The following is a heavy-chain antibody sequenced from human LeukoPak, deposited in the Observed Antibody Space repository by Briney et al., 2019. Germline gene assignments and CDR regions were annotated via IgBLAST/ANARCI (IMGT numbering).Heavy chain of an antibody. D-gene: IGHD3-9*01. J-gene: IGHJ4*02. CDR1: GGSFSGYY. Sequence: SETLSLTCAVFGGSFSGYYWSWIRQPPGKGLEWIGEINHSGNTNYNPSLKSRVTISVDTSKNQFSLKLSSETAADTAVYYCARGRSPADKREFDYWGQGTLVTVSS. V-gene: IGHV4-34*01. CDR2: INHSGNT. CDR3: ARGRSPADKREFDY.